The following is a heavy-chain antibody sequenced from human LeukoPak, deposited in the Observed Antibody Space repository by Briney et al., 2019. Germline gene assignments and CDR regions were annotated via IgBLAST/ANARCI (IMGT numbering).Heavy chain of an antibody. CDR1: GFTFSTYA. D-gene: IGHD2-2*01. CDR3: AKVGDGHCSTTSCYGLFDP. CDR2: ISASGGSS. J-gene: IGHJ5*02. Sequence: GGSLRLSCAATGFTFSTYAMTWVRQAPGKGLEWVSAISASGGSSYYAGFVKGRFTISRDNSKNMLYVEMNSLRVEDTAVYYCAKVGDGHCSTTSCYGLFDPWGQGTLVTVSS. V-gene: IGHV3-23*01.